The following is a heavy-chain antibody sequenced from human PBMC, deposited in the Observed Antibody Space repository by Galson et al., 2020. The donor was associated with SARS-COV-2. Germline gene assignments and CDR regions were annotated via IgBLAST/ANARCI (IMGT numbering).Heavy chain of an antibody. D-gene: IGHD3-10*01. CDR2: ISYDGSNK. J-gene: IGHJ6*02. CDR3: AKDLPWFGAYDYYGMDV. V-gene: IGHV3-30*18. Sequence: GESLKISCAASGFTFSSYGMHWVRQAPGKGLEWVAVISYDGSNKYYADSVKGRFTISRDNSKNTLYLQMNSLRAEDTAVYYCAKDLPWFGAYDYYGMDVGGQGTTVTVS. CDR1: GFTFSSYG.